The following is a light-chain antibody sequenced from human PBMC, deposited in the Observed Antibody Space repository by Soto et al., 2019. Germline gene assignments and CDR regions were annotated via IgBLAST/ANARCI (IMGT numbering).Light chain of an antibody. Sequence: QSALTQPASVSGSPGQSITISCTGTSSDVGSYNYVSWYQQHPGKAPKVMIYDVSNRPSGVSYRFSGSKSGNTASLTISGLQAEDEADYYCSSYTTSSTYVFGTGTKVT. J-gene: IGLJ1*01. CDR1: SSDVGSYNY. CDR3: SSYTTSSTYV. V-gene: IGLV2-14*01. CDR2: DVS.